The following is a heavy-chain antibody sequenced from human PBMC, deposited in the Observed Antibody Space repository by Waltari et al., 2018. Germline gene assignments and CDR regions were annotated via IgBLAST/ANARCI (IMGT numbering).Heavy chain of an antibody. CDR3: ARDIGGRFFDY. Sequence: QVQLVQSGAEVTKPGASVKVSCKASGYTFTGYYMHWVRQAPGQGLGWMGWSNTNSGGTIYAQTFQGRVTMNRDTSISTAYMELSRLRSDDTAVYYCARDIGGRFFDYRGQGTLVTVSS. J-gene: IGHJ4*02. CDR1: GYTFTGYY. D-gene: IGHD3-16*01. V-gene: IGHV1-2*02. CDR2: SNTNSGGT.